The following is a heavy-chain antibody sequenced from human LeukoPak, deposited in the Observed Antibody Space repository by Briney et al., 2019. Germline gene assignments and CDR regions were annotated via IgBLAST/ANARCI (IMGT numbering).Heavy chain of an antibody. CDR1: GYTFSSYG. V-gene: IGHV3-33*06. CDR3: AKPGEVYAIGQGAFDI. Sequence: GGSLRLSCAASGYTFSSYGMDWVHQAPGKGLEWVAAIWYDGSNKYYTESLKGRFTITRDNSKNMLYLQMNSLRAEDTAVYYCAKPGEVYAIGQGAFDIWGQGTMVAVSS. CDR2: IWYDGSNK. D-gene: IGHD2-8*01. J-gene: IGHJ3*02.